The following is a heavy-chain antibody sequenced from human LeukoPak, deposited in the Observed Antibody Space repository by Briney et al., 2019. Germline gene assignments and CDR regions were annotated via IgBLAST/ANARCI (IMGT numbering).Heavy chain of an antibody. V-gene: IGHV1-2*02. Sequence: GASVKVSCKASGYTFTGYYMHWVRQAPGQGLEWMGWINPNSGGTNYAQKFQGRVTMTRDTSISTAYMELSRLRSEDTAVYYCARGQSPTYYYDSSGYYYRKAWGFSQHWGQGTLVTVSS. CDR1: GYTFTGYY. D-gene: IGHD3-22*01. CDR3: ARGQSPTYYYDSSGYYYRKAWGFSQH. J-gene: IGHJ1*01. CDR2: INPNSGGT.